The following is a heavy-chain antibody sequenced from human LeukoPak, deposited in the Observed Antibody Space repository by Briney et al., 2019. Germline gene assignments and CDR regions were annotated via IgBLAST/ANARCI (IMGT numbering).Heavy chain of an antibody. V-gene: IGHV3-21*04. CDR3: AKGLFSAFDKYLDS. Sequence: GGSLRLSCTASGFTVSNNYMNWVRQAPGKGLEWVSLISDTSSDINYAESVRGRFTISRDNAKNSLFLQMDSLRVEDTAIYYCAKGLFSAFDKYLDSWGQGTLVTVSS. J-gene: IGHJ4*02. CDR2: ISDTSSDI. D-gene: IGHD5-12*01. CDR1: GFTVSNNY.